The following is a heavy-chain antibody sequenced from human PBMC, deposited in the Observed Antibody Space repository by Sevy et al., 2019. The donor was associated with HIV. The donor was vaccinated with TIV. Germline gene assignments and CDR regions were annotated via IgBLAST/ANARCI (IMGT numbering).Heavy chain of an antibody. D-gene: IGHD5-12*01. V-gene: IGHV3-7*01. J-gene: IGHJ6*02. CDR2: IKQDGSEK. CDR1: GFTFSRYW. CDR3: TRERDDSSGFGMDV. Sequence: SGYLRLSCAASGFTFSRYWMSWVRQAPGKGLERVANIKQDGSEKYYVDSVKGRFTISRDNAKKSLFLQMNSLRAENTAVYYCTRERDDSSGFGMDVWGQGTTVTVSS.